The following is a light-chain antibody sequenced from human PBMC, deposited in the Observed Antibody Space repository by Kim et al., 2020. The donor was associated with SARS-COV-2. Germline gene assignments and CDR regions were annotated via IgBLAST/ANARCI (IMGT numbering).Light chain of an antibody. CDR3: MQALQTPLT. V-gene: IGKV2-28*01. J-gene: IGKJ4*01. Sequence: DIVMTQSPLSLPVTPGEPASISCRSSQSLLHSNGYNYLDWYLQKPGQSPQLLIYLGSNRASGVPDWFSGSGSGTDFTLKISRVEGEDVGVYYCMQALQTPLTFGGGTKVDIK. CDR2: LGS. CDR1: QSLLHSNGYNY.